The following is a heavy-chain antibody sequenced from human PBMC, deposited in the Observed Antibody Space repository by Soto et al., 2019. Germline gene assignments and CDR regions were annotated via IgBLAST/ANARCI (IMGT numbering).Heavy chain of an antibody. CDR1: GGTFSSYA. Sequence: SVKVSCKASGGTFSSYAISWVRQAPGQGLEWMGGIIPIFGTANYAQKFQGRVTITADESTSTAYMELSSLRSEDTAVYYCARARRARYYDILTGLAYYGMDVWG. D-gene: IGHD3-9*01. V-gene: IGHV1-69*13. J-gene: IGHJ6*02. CDR3: ARARRARYYDILTGLAYYGMDV. CDR2: IIPIFGTA.